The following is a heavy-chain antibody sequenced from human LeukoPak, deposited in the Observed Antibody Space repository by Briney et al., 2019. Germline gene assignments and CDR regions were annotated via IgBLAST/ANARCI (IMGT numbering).Heavy chain of an antibody. CDR2: ISSSGSTI. V-gene: IGHV3-11*01. CDR3: AREVGSSWPYYYYYGMDV. J-gene: IGHJ6*02. D-gene: IGHD6-13*01. Sequence: GGSLRLSCAASGFTFSDYYMSWIRQAPGKGLEWVAYISSSGSTIYYADSVKGRFTISRDNAKNSLYLQMNSRRAEDTAVYYWAREVGSSWPYYYYYGMDVWGQGTTVTVSS. CDR1: GFTFSDYY.